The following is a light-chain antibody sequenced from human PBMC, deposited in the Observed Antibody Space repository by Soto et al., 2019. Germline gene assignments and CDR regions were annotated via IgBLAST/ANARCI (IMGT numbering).Light chain of an antibody. CDR3: QQAGSFPS. V-gene: IGKV1-12*02. CDR1: HDVSSW. CDR2: GAS. J-gene: IGKJ5*01. Sequence: DIQMTQSPSSVSASVGDRVTITCRASHDVSSWVAWYQQKAGPAPKLLIYGASTFQSGLPSSFRGSRSGTDFTLTISNLEPEDFATSYCQQAGSFPSFAQGTRLEIK.